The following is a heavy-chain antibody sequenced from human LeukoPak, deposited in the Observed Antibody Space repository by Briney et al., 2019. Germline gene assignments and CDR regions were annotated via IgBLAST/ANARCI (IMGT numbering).Heavy chain of an antibody. Sequence: SVKVSCKASGGTFSSYAIRWVRQAPGQGLEWMGRIIPILGIANYAQKFQGRVTITADKSTSTAYMELSSLRSEDTAVYYCARSSTYYYDDAFDIWGQGTMVTVSS. J-gene: IGHJ3*02. CDR2: IIPILGIA. V-gene: IGHV1-69*04. CDR3: ARSSTYYYDDAFDI. D-gene: IGHD3-22*01. CDR1: GGTFSSYA.